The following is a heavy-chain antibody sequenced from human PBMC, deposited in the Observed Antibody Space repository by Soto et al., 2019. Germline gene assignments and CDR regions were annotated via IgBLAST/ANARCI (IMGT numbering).Heavy chain of an antibody. D-gene: IGHD6-6*01. V-gene: IGHV3-30*18. Sequence: QVQLVESGGGVVQPGRSLRLSCAVSGFTFSDYGMHWVRQAPGKGLEWVAVMSYAGTYKYYADSVKGRFTISRDLSGNTLFLQMNSLRLEDTAVDFCAKEMYPRTVLDSSSPWGDYWGQGTLVTVSS. CDR3: AKEMYPRTVLDSSSPWGDY. J-gene: IGHJ4*02. CDR1: GFTFSDYG. CDR2: MSYAGTYK.